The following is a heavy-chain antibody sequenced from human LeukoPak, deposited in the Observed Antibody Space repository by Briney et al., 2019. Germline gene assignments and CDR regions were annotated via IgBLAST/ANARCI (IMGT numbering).Heavy chain of an antibody. J-gene: IGHJ6*02. CDR2: ISSESEHI. D-gene: IGHD2-21*01. CDR1: GFTFNVFS. Sequence: GGSLRLSCAASGFTFNVFSMNWIRQAPGKGLEWVSSISSESEHILYSDSVKDRFTISRDNAKNSLYLQMNSLRVEDTAVYYCTRFESDFAYYYGMAVWGQGTTVTVSS. V-gene: IGHV3-21*01. CDR3: TRFESDFAYYYGMAV.